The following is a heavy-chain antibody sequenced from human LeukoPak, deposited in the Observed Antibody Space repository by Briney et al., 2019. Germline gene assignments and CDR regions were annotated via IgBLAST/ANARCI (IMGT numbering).Heavy chain of an antibody. V-gene: IGHV4-34*01. D-gene: IGHD5-18*01. J-gene: IGHJ2*01. Sequence: ETLSLTXAVYGGSFSGYYWSWIRQPPGKGLEWIGEINHSGSTNYNPSLKSRVTISVDTSKNQLSLKLSSVTAADTAVYYCARGPYSYGYTGSYFDLWGRGTLVTVSS. CDR1: GGSFSGYY. CDR3: ARGPYSYGYTGSYFDL. CDR2: INHSGST.